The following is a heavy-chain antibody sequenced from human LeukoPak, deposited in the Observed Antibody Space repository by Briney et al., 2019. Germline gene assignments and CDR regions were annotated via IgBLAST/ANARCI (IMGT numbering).Heavy chain of an antibody. CDR2: ITQDGSEK. CDR3: ARDGQVPGAINYYNMDV. Sequence: GGSLTLSCAASGFTFTYSTFTCGTYWMSWVRQAPGKGQQWVAKITQDGSEKYYVDSVKGRFTISRDNAKNSVYLQMNSLRAEDTAVYYCARDGQVPGAINYYNMDVWGKGTTVTVSS. CDR1: GFTFTYSTFTCGTYW. D-gene: IGHD2-2*02. V-gene: IGHV3-7*01. J-gene: IGHJ6*03.